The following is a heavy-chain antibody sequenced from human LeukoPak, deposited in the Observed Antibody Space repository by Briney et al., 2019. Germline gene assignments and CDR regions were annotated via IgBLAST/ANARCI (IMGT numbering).Heavy chain of an antibody. Sequence: GGSLRLSCVASGFIFSNYGMHWVRQAPGKGLEWVAFIRYDGINKYYADSVKGRFTISRDNSKNTLYVQMNSLTGEDTAVYYCAKELYSSSWKYFASWGQGTLVTVSS. J-gene: IGHJ4*02. CDR2: IRYDGINK. V-gene: IGHV3-30*02. CDR1: GFIFSNYG. D-gene: IGHD6-13*01. CDR3: AKELYSSSWKYFAS.